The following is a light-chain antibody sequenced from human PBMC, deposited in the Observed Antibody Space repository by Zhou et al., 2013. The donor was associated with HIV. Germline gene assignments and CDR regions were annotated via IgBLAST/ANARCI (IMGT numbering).Light chain of an antibody. J-gene: IGKJ5*01. CDR2: GAS. V-gene: IGKV3-15*01. CDR3: QQRSNWPIT. Sequence: EIVMTQSPATLSVSPGDRATLFCRASQSITRNVAWYQHKPGQAPRLLIYGASSRATGIPARFSGSGSGTEFTLTISSLQSEDFAVYYCQQRSNWPITFGHGTRLEIK. CDR1: QSITRN.